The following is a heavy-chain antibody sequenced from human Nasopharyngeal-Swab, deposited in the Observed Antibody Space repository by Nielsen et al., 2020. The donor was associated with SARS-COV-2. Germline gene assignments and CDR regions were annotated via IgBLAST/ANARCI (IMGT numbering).Heavy chain of an antibody. V-gene: IGHV1-46*01. Sequence: WARQATGQGLEWMGIINPSGGSTSYAQKFQGRVTMTRDTSTSTVYMELSSLRSEDTAVYYCARGLGDSSGYYDYWGQGTLVTVSS. CDR3: ARGLGDSSGYYDY. J-gene: IGHJ4*02. D-gene: IGHD3-22*01. CDR2: INPSGGST.